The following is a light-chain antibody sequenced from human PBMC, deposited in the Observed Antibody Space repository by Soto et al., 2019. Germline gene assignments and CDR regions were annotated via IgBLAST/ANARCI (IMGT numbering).Light chain of an antibody. Sequence: DIQMTQSPSTLSGSVGDRVTITYRASQTISSWLAWYQQKPGKAPKILIYKASTLKSGVPSRFRGSGSGTEFTLTISRLQPDDFSTYYCQHYNSYSEAFGQGTKVDIK. CDR1: QTISSW. J-gene: IGKJ1*01. CDR2: KAS. CDR3: QHYNSYSEA. V-gene: IGKV1-5*03.